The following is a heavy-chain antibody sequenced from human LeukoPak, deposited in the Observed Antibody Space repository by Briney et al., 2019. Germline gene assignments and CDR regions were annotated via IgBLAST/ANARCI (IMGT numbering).Heavy chain of an antibody. D-gene: IGHD2-21*02. CDR3: ARRKCSPDCYNWYDP. CDR1: GYTFSSYD. V-gene: IGHV1-8*01. CDR2: MNPNSGNT. J-gene: IGHJ5*02. Sequence: KPGASVKVSCKASGYTFSSYDINWVRQATGQGLELIGWMNPNSGNTGYAQKFQGRVTMTRNTSISTAYMELSSLRSEDTAVYSCARRKCSPDCYNWYDPWGQGTLVTVSS.